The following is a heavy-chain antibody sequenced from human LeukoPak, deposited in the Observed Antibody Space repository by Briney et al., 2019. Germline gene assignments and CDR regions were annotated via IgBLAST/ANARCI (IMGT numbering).Heavy chain of an antibody. CDR2: INHSGST. CDR1: GGSFSGYY. CDR3: ARKTGEIVVADY. J-gene: IGHJ4*02. D-gene: IGHD3-22*01. V-gene: IGHV4-34*01. Sequence: SETLSLTCAVYGGSFSGYYWSWIRQPPGKGLEWIGEINHSGSTNYNPSLKSRVTISVDTSKNRFSLKLSSVTAADTAVYYCARKTGEIVVADYWGQGTLVTVSS.